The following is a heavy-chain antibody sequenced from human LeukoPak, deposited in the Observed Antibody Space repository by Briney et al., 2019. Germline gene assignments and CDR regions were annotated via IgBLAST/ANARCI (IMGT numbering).Heavy chain of an antibody. CDR2: IRRGANSYTT. Sequence: HTGGSLRLSCAASGFTFSDYILDWVRQARGKGLEWVGRIRRGANSYTTEYAASVKGRFTISRDDSRNSLYLHMNSLKTEDTAVYHCSRDGGEGGNSAFDIWGQGTMVTVSS. CDR3: SRDGGEGGNSAFDI. V-gene: IGHV3-72*01. D-gene: IGHD3-16*01. CDR1: GFTFSDYI. J-gene: IGHJ3*02.